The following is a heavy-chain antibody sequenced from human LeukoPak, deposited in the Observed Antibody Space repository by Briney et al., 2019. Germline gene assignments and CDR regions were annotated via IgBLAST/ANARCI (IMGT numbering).Heavy chain of an antibody. V-gene: IGHV1-2*02. CDR2: INPNTGAT. Sequence: ASVKVSCKASGYTFTGFYMHWVRQGPGQGLEWMGWINPNTGATSYAQKFQGRVTMTRDTSITTAYMELSRLRSDDTAVYYCASLGDYFGSGSYAPFDCWGRGTLVTVSS. CDR1: GYTFTGFY. CDR3: ASLGDYFGSGSYAPFDC. D-gene: IGHD3-10*01. J-gene: IGHJ4*02.